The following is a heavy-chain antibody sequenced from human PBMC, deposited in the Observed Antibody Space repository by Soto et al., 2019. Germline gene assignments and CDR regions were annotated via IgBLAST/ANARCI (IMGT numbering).Heavy chain of an antibody. J-gene: IGHJ2*01. Sequence: QVQLQESGPGLVKPSQTLSLTCTVSGGSISSGDYYWSWIRQPPGKGLEFIGYIYYSGSTYYNPSLKSRVTISIDTSKNQFSLKLNSVTAADTAVYYCARARETFDTSAPHFDLWGRGTLVTVSS. V-gene: IGHV4-30-4*01. CDR1: GGSISSGDYY. D-gene: IGHD3-22*01. CDR3: ARARETFDTSAPHFDL. CDR2: IYYSGST.